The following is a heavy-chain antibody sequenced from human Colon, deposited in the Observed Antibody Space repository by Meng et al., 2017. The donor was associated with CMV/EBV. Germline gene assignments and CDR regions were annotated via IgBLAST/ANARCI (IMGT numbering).Heavy chain of an antibody. CDR3: ASGRRIVGATVSYYYGMDV. J-gene: IGHJ6*02. Sequence: SETLSLTCTVSAGSTSSVDYYWTWIRQPPVKGLEWIGFIKYSGRTYYNPSLKSRLTILLDTSKNQFSLRLSSVTAADTAVYYCASGRRIVGATVSYYYGMDVWGQGTTVTVSS. V-gene: IGHV4-30-4*08. D-gene: IGHD1-26*01. CDR1: AGSTSSVDYY. CDR2: IKYSGRT.